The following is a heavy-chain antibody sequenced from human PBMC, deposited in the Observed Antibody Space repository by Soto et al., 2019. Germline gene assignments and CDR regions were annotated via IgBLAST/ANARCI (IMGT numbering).Heavy chain of an antibody. Sequence: QVQLVESGGGLVKPGGSLRLSCAASGITFSDYYMSWIRQAPGKGLEWISYISRSGSSIYYADSVKGRFTISRDNAKNSLYLQMNSLRAEDTAVYYCARFEEATIFDYWGQGTLVTVSS. D-gene: IGHD5-12*01. V-gene: IGHV3-11*01. CDR3: ARFEEATIFDY. CDR1: GITFSDYY. CDR2: ISRSGSSI. J-gene: IGHJ4*02.